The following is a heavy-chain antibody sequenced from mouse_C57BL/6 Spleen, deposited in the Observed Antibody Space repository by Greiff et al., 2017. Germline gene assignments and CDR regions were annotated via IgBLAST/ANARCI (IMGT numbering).Heavy chain of an antibody. D-gene: IGHD2-5*01. V-gene: IGHV1-52*01. CDR3: ARGSNWNAMDY. J-gene: IGHJ4*01. CDR1: GYTFTSYW. CDR2: IDPSDSET. Sequence: QVQLQQPGAELVRPGSSVKLSCKASGYTFTSYWMHWVKQRPIQGLEWIGNIDPSDSETHYNQKFKDKATLTVDKSSSTAYMQLSSLTSEDSAVYYCARGSNWNAMDYGGQGTSVTVSS.